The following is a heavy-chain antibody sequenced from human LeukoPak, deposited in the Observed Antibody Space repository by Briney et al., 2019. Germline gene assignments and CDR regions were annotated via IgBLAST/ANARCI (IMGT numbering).Heavy chain of an antibody. J-gene: IGHJ5*02. V-gene: IGHV3-23*01. CDR2: ISGSGGST. CDR1: GFTFSSYA. D-gene: IGHD3-22*01. Sequence: GGSLRLSCAASGFTFSSYAMSWVRQAPGKGLEWVSAISGSGGSTYYADSLKGRFTISRDNSKNTLYLQMNSLRAEDTAVYYCANQITYYYDSSGYTWGQGTLVTVSS. CDR3: ANQITYYYDSSGYT.